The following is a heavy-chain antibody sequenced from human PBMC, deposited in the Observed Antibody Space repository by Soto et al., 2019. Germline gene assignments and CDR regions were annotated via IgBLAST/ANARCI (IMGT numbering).Heavy chain of an antibody. J-gene: IGHJ6*02. CDR1: GFTFSSYG. CDR3: VKDGSSGWPYYYGMDV. V-gene: IGHV3-30*18. Sequence: QVQPVESGGGGVQPGRSLRLSCAASGFTFSSYGMHWVRQAPGKGLEWVAVISYDGRNKYYADSVKGRFTISRDNSRNTLFLQMSSLRAEDTAVYYCVKDGSSGWPYYYGMDVWGQGTTVTVSS. CDR2: ISYDGRNK. D-gene: IGHD6-19*01.